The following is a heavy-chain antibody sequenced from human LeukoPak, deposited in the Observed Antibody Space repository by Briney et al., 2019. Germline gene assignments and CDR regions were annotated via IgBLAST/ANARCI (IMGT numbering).Heavy chain of an antibody. J-gene: IGHJ4*02. CDR2: IKPDGSEK. CDR1: GFTFSSYL. V-gene: IGHV3-7*01. Sequence: PGGSLRLSCAASGFTFSSYLMTWVRQAPGKGLEWVANIKPDGSEKFYADSVEGRFTISRDNAKNSVYLQMDSLRAEDTAVYYCARNGGPSYWGQGTLVTVPS. CDR3: ARNGGPSY.